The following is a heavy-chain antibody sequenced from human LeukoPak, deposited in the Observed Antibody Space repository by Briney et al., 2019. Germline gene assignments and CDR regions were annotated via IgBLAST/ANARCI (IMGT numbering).Heavy chain of an antibody. CDR2: IYYSGST. Sequence: SETLSLTCTVSGGSISSYYWSWIRQPPGKGLEWIGYIYYSGSTNYNPSLKSRVTISVDTSKNQFSLKLSSVTAADTAVYYCAKSSGWGSYWYFDLWGRGTLVTVSS. CDR1: GGSISSYY. D-gene: IGHD6-19*01. V-gene: IGHV4-59*01. CDR3: AKSSGWGSYWYFDL. J-gene: IGHJ2*01.